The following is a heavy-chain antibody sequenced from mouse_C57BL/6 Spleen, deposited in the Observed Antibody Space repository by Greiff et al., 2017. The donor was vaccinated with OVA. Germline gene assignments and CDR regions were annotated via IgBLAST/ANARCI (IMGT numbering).Heavy chain of an antibody. CDR3: AREDTTAYAMDY. CDR2: ISYDGSN. CDR1: GYSITSGYY. D-gene: IGHD1-2*01. Sequence: EVKLMESGPGLVKPSQSLSLTCSVTGYSITSGYYWNWIRQFPGNKLEWMGYISYDGSNNYNPSLKNRISITRDTSKNQFFLKLNSVTTEDTATYYCAREDTTAYAMDYWGQGTSVTVSS. V-gene: IGHV3-6*01. J-gene: IGHJ4*01.